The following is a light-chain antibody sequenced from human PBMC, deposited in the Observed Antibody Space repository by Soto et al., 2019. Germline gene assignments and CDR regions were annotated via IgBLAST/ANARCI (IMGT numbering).Light chain of an antibody. Sequence: QSVLTQPPSASGSPGQSVTISCTGTRNDVGGHNYVSWYQLVPGRAPKLMIYEVNKRPSGVPDRFSGSKSGNTASLTVSGLQAEDEADYYCSSYSRSSNYVFGTGTKVTVL. J-gene: IGLJ1*01. CDR2: EVN. CDR1: RNDVGGHNY. CDR3: SSYSRSSNYV. V-gene: IGLV2-8*01.